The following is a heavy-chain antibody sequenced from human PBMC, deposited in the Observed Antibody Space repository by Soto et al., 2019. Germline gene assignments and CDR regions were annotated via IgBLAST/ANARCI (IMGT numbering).Heavy chain of an antibody. J-gene: IGHJ4*02. Sequence: ASVKVSCKASGYTFTSYAMHWVRQAPGQRLEWMGWINAGNGNTKYSQKFQGRVTITRDTSPSTAYMELSSLRAEDTAVYYCARGASQGGYYYDYFDYWGKGTLGTVFS. CDR1: GYTFTSYA. CDR2: INAGNGNT. CDR3: ARGASQGGYYYDYFDY. D-gene: IGHD3-22*01. V-gene: IGHV1-3*01.